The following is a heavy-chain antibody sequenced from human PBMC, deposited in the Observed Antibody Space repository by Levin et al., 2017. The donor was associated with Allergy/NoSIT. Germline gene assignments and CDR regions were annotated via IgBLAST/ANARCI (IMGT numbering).Heavy chain of an antibody. V-gene: IGHV3-33*01. J-gene: IGHJ6*03. D-gene: IGHD2-21*01. CDR2: IWNDGNNK. CDR1: GFTFSAYG. Sequence: GESLKISCAASGFTFSAYGIHWVRQAPGKGLEWVALIWNDGNNKFYADSVKGRFTISRDNSKNTLYLQMNSLRAEDTAVYYCARVFDTYYMDVWGKGTTVTVSS. CDR3: ARVFDTYYMDV.